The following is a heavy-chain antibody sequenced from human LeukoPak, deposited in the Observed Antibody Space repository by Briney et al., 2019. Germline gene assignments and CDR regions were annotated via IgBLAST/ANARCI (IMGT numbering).Heavy chain of an antibody. D-gene: IGHD4/OR15-4a*01. J-gene: IGHJ4*02. CDR1: GFTFSDHY. CDR2: ARNRGNGYTT. Sequence: GGSLRLSCAASGFTFSDHYIDWVRQAPGKGLEWVGRARNRGNGYTTQYAASVKGRFTFSRDDSENAVYLQMNSLKTGDTAVYFCAGIMRVDYGTYYFDYWGQGTLVTVSS. CDR3: AGIMRVDYGTYYFDY. V-gene: IGHV3-72*01.